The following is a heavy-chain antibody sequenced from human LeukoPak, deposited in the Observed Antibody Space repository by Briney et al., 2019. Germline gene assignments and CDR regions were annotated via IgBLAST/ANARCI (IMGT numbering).Heavy chain of an antibody. CDR3: AKDRRATVAIDY. CDR2: ISNDGSKK. D-gene: IGHD4-23*01. V-gene: IGHV3-30*18. Sequence: GGSLRLSCAASGFTFRSYGMHWVRQAPGKGLDWVAVISNDGSKKYYADSVKGRFTISRDNSKNTLSLQVSSLRTEDTAVYYCAKDRRATVAIDYWGQGTLVTVSS. CDR1: GFTFRSYG. J-gene: IGHJ4*02.